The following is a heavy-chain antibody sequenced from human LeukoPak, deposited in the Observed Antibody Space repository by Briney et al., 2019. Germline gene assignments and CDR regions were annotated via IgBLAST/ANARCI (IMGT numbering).Heavy chain of an antibody. J-gene: IGHJ5*02. V-gene: IGHV4-39*07. D-gene: IGHD4-17*01. CDR1: GGSISRSRDY. CDR2: IYYSGST. Sequence: SETLSLTCTVSGGSISRSRDYWGWIRQPPGKGLEWIGSIYYSGSTYYNPSLKSRVTISGDTSKNRFSLKLSSVTAADTAMYYCARDESFTVTTAAGWFDPWGQGTLVTVSS. CDR3: ARDESFTVTTAAGWFDP.